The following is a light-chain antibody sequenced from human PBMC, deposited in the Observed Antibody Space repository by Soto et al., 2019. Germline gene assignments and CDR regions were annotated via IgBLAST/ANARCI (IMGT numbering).Light chain of an antibody. J-gene: IGLJ2*01. CDR2: TNN. CDR3: ATWDDSLSALV. CDR1: SSNIGRNS. Sequence: QSVLTQPPSASGTPGQRVIISCSGGSSNIGRNSVNWYQQLPGTAPKLLIYTNNQRPSGVPDRFSGSQSGTSASLAISGLQSEDEADCYCATWDDSLSALVFGGGTQLTVL. V-gene: IGLV1-44*01.